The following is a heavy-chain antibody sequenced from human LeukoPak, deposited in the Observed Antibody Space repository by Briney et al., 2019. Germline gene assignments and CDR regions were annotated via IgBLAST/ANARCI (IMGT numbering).Heavy chain of an antibody. Sequence: GGSLRLSCAASGFSFSSYTTHWVRQAPGEGLEWVSSISSGGSNVFYGDSLKGRFTISRDNAKNSLHLQMNSLRVEDTAIYFCAVCSSTSCPDYWGQGNLVTVSS. J-gene: IGHJ4*02. CDR1: GFSFSSYT. CDR3: AVCSSTSCPDY. V-gene: IGHV3-21*01. CDR2: ISSGGSNV. D-gene: IGHD2-2*01.